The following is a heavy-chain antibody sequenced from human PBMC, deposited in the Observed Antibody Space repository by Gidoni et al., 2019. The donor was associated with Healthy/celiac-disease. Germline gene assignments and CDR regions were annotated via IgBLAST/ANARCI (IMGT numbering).Heavy chain of an antibody. CDR1: GFTFSSYG. CDR2: ISDDGSNK. D-gene: IGHD5-12*01. CDR3: AKDRGLWLRLYYYGMDV. V-gene: IGHV3-30*18. Sequence: QVQLVESGGGVVQPGRSLSLSCAASGFTFSSYGMHWVRQAPGKGLEWVAVISDDGSNKYYADSVKGRFTISRDNSKNTLYLQMNSLRAEDTAVYYCAKDRGLWLRLYYYGMDVWGQGTTVTVSS. J-gene: IGHJ6*02.